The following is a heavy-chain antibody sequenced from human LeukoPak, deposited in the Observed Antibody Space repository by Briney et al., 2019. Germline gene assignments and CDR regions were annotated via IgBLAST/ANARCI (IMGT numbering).Heavy chain of an antibody. V-gene: IGHV4-34*01. CDR3: ARGLTRFRSYYDFWRKEYYFDY. CDR1: GGSFSGYY. Sequence: SETLSHTCAVYGGSFSGYYWSWIRQPPGKGLEWIGEINHSGSTNYNPSLKSRVTISVDTSKNQFSLKLSSVTAADTAVYYCARGLTRFRSYYDFWRKEYYFDYWGQGTLVTVSS. D-gene: IGHD3-3*01. CDR2: INHSGST. J-gene: IGHJ4*02.